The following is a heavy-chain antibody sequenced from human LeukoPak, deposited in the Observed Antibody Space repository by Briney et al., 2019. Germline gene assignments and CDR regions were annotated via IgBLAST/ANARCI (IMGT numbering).Heavy chain of an antibody. CDR3: ARDYDSSGNRGDAFDI. Sequence: PGGSLRLSRAASGFTFSSYSMNWVRQAPGKGLEWVSSNLSSRRYICYPDSVKGRFTMSRDNAKNSLYLHMNSLRVEDTAVYYCARDYDSSGNRGDAFDIWGQGTMVTVSS. CDR2: NLSSRRYI. D-gene: IGHD3-22*01. V-gene: IGHV3-21*01. CDR1: GFTFSSYS. J-gene: IGHJ3*02.